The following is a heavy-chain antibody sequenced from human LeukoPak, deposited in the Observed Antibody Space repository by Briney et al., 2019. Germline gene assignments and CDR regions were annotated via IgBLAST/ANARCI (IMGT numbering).Heavy chain of an antibody. CDR3: ARSAGSYLFDY. CDR1: GYTFTSYY. CDR2: INPSGGST. V-gene: IGHV1-46*01. J-gene: IGHJ4*02. Sequence: ASVKVSCKASGYTFTSYYMHWVRQAPGQGLEWMGIINPSGGSTSYAQKFQGRVAMTRDTSTSTVYMELSSLRSEDTAVYYCARSAGSYLFDYWGQGTLVTVSS. D-gene: IGHD1-26*01.